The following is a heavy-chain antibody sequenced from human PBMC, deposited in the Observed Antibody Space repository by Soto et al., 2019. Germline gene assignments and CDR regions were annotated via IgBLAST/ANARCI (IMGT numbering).Heavy chain of an antibody. J-gene: IGHJ4*02. D-gene: IGHD3-22*01. Sequence: SETLSLTCTVSGGSISCYCWSWIRQPPGKGLEWIGYIYYSGSSNYNPSLKSRVTISLDTSKNQFSLRLRSVTAADTAVYYCARARYDSSGYYYFDYWGQGTLVTVSS. CDR1: GGSISCYC. V-gene: IGHV4-59*01. CDR2: IYYSGSS. CDR3: ARARYDSSGYYYFDY.